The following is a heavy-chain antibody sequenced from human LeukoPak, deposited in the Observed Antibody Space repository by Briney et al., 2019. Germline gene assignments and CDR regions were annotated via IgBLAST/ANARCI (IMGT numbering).Heavy chain of an antibody. Sequence: GGSLRLSCAASGFTFSSYTMSWVRQAPGKGLEWVSGISGSGGSTYYADSVKGRFTISRDNSKNTVYLQMNSLRAEDTAVYYCARADGYCSSTSCYNWNYMDVWGKGPRSPSP. D-gene: IGHD2-2*02. CDR2: ISGSGGST. CDR1: GFTFSSYT. CDR3: ARADGYCSSTSCYNWNYMDV. V-gene: IGHV3-23*01. J-gene: IGHJ6*03.